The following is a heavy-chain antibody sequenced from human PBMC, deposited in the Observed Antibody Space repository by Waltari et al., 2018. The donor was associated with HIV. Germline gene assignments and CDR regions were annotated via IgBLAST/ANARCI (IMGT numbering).Heavy chain of an antibody. CDR3: ARDPGTYCSGGSCYYFDY. D-gene: IGHD2-15*01. Sequence: GVVQPGRSLRLSCAASGFTFSSYAMHWVRQAPGKGLEWVAVISYDGSNKYYADSVKGRFTISRDNSKNTLYLQMNSLRAEDTAVYYCARDPGTYCSGGSCYYFDYWGQGTLVTVSS. V-gene: IGHV3-30-3*01. CDR1: GFTFSSYA. CDR2: ISYDGSNK. J-gene: IGHJ4*02.